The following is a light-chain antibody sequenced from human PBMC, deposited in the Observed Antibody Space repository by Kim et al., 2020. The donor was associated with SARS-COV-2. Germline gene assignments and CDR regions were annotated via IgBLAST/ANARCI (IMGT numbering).Light chain of an antibody. CDR1: QSILYSSNNKNY. V-gene: IGKV4-1*01. CDR2: WAS. J-gene: IGKJ2*01. Sequence: RAAINCMSSQSILYSSNNKNYLAWYQQRPGQPPRLLIHWASTRESGVPDRFSGSGSGTDFTLTISSLQAEDVAVYYCQQYYSTPPTFGQGTKLEI. CDR3: QQYYSTPPT.